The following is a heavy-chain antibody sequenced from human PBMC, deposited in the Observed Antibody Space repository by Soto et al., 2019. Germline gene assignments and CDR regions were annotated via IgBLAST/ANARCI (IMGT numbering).Heavy chain of an antibody. Sequence: QLHLQESGPGLVKPSETLSLSCIVSGGSISRSPYSWAWLRQPPGQGLEWIGTIFYSGNIYYSASLQSRVSISVDTSKEQFSLKVRSVTDADTAVYFCARLAAARRADVVAFQVWGPGTPVTVSS. CDR1: GGSISRSPYS. CDR2: IFYSGNI. CDR3: ARLAAARRADVVAFQV. D-gene: IGHD5-18*01. V-gene: IGHV4-39*01. J-gene: IGHJ3*01.